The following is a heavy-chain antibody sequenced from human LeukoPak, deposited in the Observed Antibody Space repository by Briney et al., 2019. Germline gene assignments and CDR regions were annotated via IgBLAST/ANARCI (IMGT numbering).Heavy chain of an antibody. CDR3: AAVELRGSYFWVLDY. V-gene: IGHV1-24*01. CDR2: FDPEDGET. D-gene: IGHD1-26*01. CDR1: GYTLTELS. J-gene: IGHJ4*02. Sequence: ASVKVSCKVSGYTLTELSMHWVRQAPGKGLEWMGGFDPEDGETIYAQKFQGRVTMTEDTSTDTAYMELSSLRSEDTAVYYCAAVELRGSYFWVLDYWGQGTLVTVSS.